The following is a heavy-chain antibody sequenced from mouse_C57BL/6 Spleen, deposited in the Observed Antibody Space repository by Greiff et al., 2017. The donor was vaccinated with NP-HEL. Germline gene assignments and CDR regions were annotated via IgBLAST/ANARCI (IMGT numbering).Heavy chain of an antibody. CDR1: GYSFTGYY. J-gene: IGHJ4*01. V-gene: IGHV1-42*01. CDR3: ARHPSYYSNGDYAMDY. Sequence: EVQVVESGPELVKPGASVKISCKASGYSFTGYYMNWVKQSPEKSLEWIGEINPSTGGTTYNQKFKAKATLTVDKSSSTAYMQLKSLTSEDSAVYYCARHPSYYSNGDYAMDYWGQGTSVTVSS. D-gene: IGHD2-5*01. CDR2: INPSTGGT.